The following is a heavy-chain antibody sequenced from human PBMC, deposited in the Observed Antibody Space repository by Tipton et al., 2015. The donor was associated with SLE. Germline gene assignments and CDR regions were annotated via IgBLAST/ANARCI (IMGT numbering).Heavy chain of an antibody. CDR1: GGSISSGSYY. V-gene: IGHV4-61*01. J-gene: IGHJ3*02. CDR3: ARGTSVVAALDAFDI. CDR2: IYYSGST. Sequence: TLSLTCTVSGGSISSGSYYWSWIRQPPGKGLEWIGYIYYSGSTNYNPSLKSRVTISVDTSKNQFSLKLSSVTAADTAVYYCARGTSVVAALDAFDIWGQGTMVTVSS. D-gene: IGHD2-21*01.